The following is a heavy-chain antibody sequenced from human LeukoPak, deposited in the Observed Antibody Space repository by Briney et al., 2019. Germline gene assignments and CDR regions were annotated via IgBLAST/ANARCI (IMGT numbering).Heavy chain of an antibody. CDR1: GYSFTSYW. CDR3: ARHLREGRVERRFDP. J-gene: IGHJ5*02. Sequence: GESLKISCKGSGYSFTSYWISWVRQMPGKGLEWMGIIYPGNSNTRYSSSFQGQVTISADKSISTAYLLWSSLKASDTAVYYCARHLREGRVERRFDPWGQGTLVTVSS. CDR2: IYPGNSNT. D-gene: IGHD1-1*01. V-gene: IGHV5-51*01.